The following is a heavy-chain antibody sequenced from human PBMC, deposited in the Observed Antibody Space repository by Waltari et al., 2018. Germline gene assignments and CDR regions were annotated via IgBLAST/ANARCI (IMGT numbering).Heavy chain of an antibody. CDR2: IKQDGSEK. CDR3: ARVSSGDYDAFDI. D-gene: IGHD4-17*01. CDR1: GFTFSSYW. V-gene: IGHV3-7*01. Sequence: EVQLVESGGGLVQPGGSLRLSCAASGFTFSSYWMSWVSQAPGKGLEGVANIKQDGSEKYYVDSVKGRFTISRDNAKNSLYLQMNSLRAEDTAVYYCARVSSGDYDAFDIWGQGTMVTVSS. J-gene: IGHJ3*02.